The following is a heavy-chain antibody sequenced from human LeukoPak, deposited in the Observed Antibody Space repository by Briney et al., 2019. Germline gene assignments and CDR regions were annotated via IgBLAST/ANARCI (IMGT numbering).Heavy chain of an antibody. J-gene: IGHJ4*02. Sequence: GGSLRLSCAASGFTFSSYGMHWVRQAPGKGLEWVAFIRYDGSNKYYADSVKGRFTISRDNSKNTLYLQMNSLRAEDTAVYYCASSSGYYSKGTDYWGQGTLVTVSS. D-gene: IGHD3-22*01. V-gene: IGHV3-30*02. CDR3: ASSSGYYSKGTDY. CDR2: IRYDGSNK. CDR1: GFTFSSYG.